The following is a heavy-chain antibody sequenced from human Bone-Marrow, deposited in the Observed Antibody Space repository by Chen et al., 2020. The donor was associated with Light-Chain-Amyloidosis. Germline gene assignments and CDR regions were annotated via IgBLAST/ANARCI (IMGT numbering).Heavy chain of an antibody. D-gene: IGHD2-21*01. CDR3: ARIPYDIVARGMDV. Sequence: EVQLEESGGGLVKPGGSLRLSCAGSGFPFNSYGMNWVRQAPGKGLEWFASISAKTTYIYYADSVRGRFTISRDDAKKSVFLQMSNLRAGDTGVYYCARIPYDIVARGMDVWGQGTTVTVAS. CDR1: GFPFNSYG. CDR2: ISAKTTYI. J-gene: IGHJ6*02. V-gene: IGHV3-21*02.